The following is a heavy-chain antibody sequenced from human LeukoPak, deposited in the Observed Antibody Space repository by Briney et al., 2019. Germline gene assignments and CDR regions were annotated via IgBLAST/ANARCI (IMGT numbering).Heavy chain of an antibody. Sequence: GGSLRLSCAASGFTFSNAWMSWVRQGPGKGLEWVGRIKSKTDGGTTDYGAPVKGRFTISRDDSKNTLYLQMNSLKTEDTAVYYCTTEVEYSQKDYYYYYYMDVWGKGTTVTVSS. J-gene: IGHJ6*03. CDR1: GFTFSNAW. CDR2: IKSKTDGGTT. CDR3: TTEVEYSQKDYYYYYYMDV. D-gene: IGHD6-6*01. V-gene: IGHV3-15*01.